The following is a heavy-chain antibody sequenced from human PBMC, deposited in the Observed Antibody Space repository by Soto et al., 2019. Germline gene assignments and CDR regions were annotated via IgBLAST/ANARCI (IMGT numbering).Heavy chain of an antibody. J-gene: IGHJ1*01. D-gene: IGHD6-13*01. CDR1: GLTYDDYA. Sequence: PGGSLRLSCAASGLTYDDYAMHWVRQVPGKGLEWVSGINWNSGRIGYGDSVKGRFAISRDNAKNSLHLQMNSLSADDTAFYYCVKDESINWYSGHFRHWGQGTLVTVSS. CDR3: VKDESINWYSGHFRH. V-gene: IGHV3-9*01. CDR2: INWNSGRI.